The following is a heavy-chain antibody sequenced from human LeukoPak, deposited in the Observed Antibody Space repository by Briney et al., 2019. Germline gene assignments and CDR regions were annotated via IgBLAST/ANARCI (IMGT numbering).Heavy chain of an antibody. D-gene: IGHD6-13*01. CDR2: INHSGST. J-gene: IGHJ4*02. Sequence: SETLSLTCAVYGGSFSGYYWSWIRQPPGKGLEWIGEINHSGSTNYNPSLKSRVTISVDTSKTRFYLKPSSVPAADTPVYYCARGGFRSKYSSSWSRGFDDWGQGTLVTVSS. CDR3: ARGGFRSKYSSSWSRGFDD. CDR1: GGSFSGYY. V-gene: IGHV4-34*01.